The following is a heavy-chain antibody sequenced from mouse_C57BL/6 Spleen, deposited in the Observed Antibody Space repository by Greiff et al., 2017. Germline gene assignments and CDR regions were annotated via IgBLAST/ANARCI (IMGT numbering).Heavy chain of an antibody. D-gene: IGHD1-1*01. V-gene: IGHV1-15*01. CDR1: GYTFTDYE. J-gene: IGHJ1*03. CDR3: TRRVYYYGSSYWYFEV. CDR2: IDPETGGT. Sequence: VQLQQSGAELVRPGASVTLSCKASGYTFTDYEMHWVKQTPVHGLEWIGAIDPETGGTAYNQKFKGKAILTADKSSSTAYMGLRSLTSEDSAVYYCTRRVYYYGSSYWYFEVWGTGTTVTVSS.